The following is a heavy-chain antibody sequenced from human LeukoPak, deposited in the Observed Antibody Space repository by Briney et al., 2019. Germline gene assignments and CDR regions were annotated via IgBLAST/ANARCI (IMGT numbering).Heavy chain of an antibody. D-gene: IGHD6-13*01. V-gene: IGHV5-51*01. J-gene: IGHJ4*02. Sequence: PGESLKISCKGSGYSFTSYWIAWVRQMPGKGLEWMGIIYPGDSDTRYSPSFQGQVTISADKSISTAYLQWSSLKASDTAMYYCARGAAAGTLFAYFDYWGQGTLVTVSS. CDR3: ARGAAAGTLFAYFDY. CDR2: IYPGDSDT. CDR1: GYSFTSYW.